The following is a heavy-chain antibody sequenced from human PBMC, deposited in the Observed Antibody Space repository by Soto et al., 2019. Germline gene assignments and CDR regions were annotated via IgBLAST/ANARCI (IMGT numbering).Heavy chain of an antibody. J-gene: IGHJ6*02. D-gene: IGHD6-13*01. CDR1: GYSFTSYW. V-gene: IGHV5-51*03. Sequence: EVQLVQSGAEVKKPGESLKISCKGSGYSFTSYWIGWVRQMPGKGLEWMGISYPGDSDTRYSPSFQGQVTISPEKAIGTAYLQRSSLKASDTAMYYCASHSGSWYRQGDYYYGMDVWGQGTTVTVSS. CDR3: ASHSGSWYRQGDYYYGMDV. CDR2: SYPGDSDT.